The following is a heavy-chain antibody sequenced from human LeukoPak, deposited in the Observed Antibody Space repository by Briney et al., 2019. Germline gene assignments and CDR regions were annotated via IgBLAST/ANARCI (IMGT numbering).Heavy chain of an antibody. Sequence: SGGSLRLSCAASRFSFSAYPMGWVRRAPGRGLEWVSGISAGGDLTFHADPVKGRFTISGDNSKNTLYLQMNSLRADDTAEYYCAKSLLTTASGTGRAFDLWGQGTMVTVSS. CDR1: RFSFSAYP. J-gene: IGHJ3*01. V-gene: IGHV3-23*01. D-gene: IGHD1-26*01. CDR3: AKSLLTTASGTGRAFDL. CDR2: ISAGGDLT.